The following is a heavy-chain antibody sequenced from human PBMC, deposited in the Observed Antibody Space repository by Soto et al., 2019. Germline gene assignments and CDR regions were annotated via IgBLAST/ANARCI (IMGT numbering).Heavy chain of an antibody. Sequence: EVQLVESGGGFKQPGGSLRLSCEASGFIFRTYSMNWVRQVPGKGLEWISYISESSRTIFYADSVRGRFTVSRDNANSSLYLQMVSLRDEDTAIYYCARGLSWRRGPFDFWGQGTLVTVSS. D-gene: IGHD2-15*01. J-gene: IGHJ4*02. CDR2: ISESSRTI. V-gene: IGHV3-48*02. CDR3: ARGLSWRRGPFDF. CDR1: GFIFRTYS.